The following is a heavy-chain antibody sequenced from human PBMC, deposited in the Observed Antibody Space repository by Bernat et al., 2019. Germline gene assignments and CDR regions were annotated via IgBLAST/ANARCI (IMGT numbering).Heavy chain of an antibody. D-gene: IGHD4-23*01. CDR2: IYSGGST. V-gene: IGHV3-53*02. CDR3: ARGGGYYYYYYGMDV. Sequence: EVQLVETGGDLIQPGGSLRLSCAASGFTVSSNYMSWVRQAPGKGLEWVSVIYSGGSTYYADSVKGRFTISRDNSKNTLYLQMNSLRAEDTAVYYCARGGGYYYYYYGMDVWGQGTTVTVSS. CDR1: GFTVSSNY. J-gene: IGHJ6*02.